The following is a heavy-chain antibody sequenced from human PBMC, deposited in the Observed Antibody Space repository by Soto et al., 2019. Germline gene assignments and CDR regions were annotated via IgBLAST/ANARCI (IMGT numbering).Heavy chain of an antibody. Sequence: AASVKVSCKASGGTFSSYAISWVRQAPGQGLEWMGGIIPIFGTANYAQKFQGRVTITADESTSTAYMELSSLRSEDTAVYYCATYPRDGYNYYAFDIWGQGTMVTVSS. CDR2: IIPIFGTA. CDR3: ATYPRDGYNYYAFDI. J-gene: IGHJ3*02. D-gene: IGHD5-12*01. V-gene: IGHV1-69*13. CDR1: GGTFSSYA.